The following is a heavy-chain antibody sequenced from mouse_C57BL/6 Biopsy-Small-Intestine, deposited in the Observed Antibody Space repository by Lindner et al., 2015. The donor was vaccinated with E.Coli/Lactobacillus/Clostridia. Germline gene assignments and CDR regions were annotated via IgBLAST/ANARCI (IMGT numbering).Heavy chain of an antibody. J-gene: IGHJ4*01. CDR3: AGFYDGYFYTMDY. D-gene: IGHD2-3*01. V-gene: IGHV14-2*01. CDR2: VDPEDGET. Sequence: VQLQESGAELVKPGASVKSSCTASGFNIKDYYIHWVKQRTEQGLEWIGRVDPEDGETKFAPKFQDKATITADTSSNTAYLQLRSLTSEDTAVYYCAGFYDGYFYTMDYWGQGTSVTVSS. CDR1: GFNIKDYY.